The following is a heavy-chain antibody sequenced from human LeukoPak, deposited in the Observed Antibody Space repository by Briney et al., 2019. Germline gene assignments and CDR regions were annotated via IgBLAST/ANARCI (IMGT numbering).Heavy chain of an antibody. J-gene: IGHJ4*02. Sequence: PGGSLRLSCAASGFTFSSYSMNWVRQAPGKGLEWVSSISSSSSYIYYADSVKGRFTISRDNAKNSLYLQMNSLRAEDTAVYYCARAVNYYGSGGCDYWGQGTLVTDSS. CDR1: GFTFSSYS. CDR2: ISSSSSYI. D-gene: IGHD3-10*01. V-gene: IGHV3-21*01. CDR3: ARAVNYYGSGGCDY.